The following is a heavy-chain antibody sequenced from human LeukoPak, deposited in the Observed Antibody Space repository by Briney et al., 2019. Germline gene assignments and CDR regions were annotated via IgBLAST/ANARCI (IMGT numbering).Heavy chain of an antibody. J-gene: IGHJ3*02. V-gene: IGHV4-38-2*01. Sequence: PSETLSLTCAVSSYSISSDYYWGWIRQPPGQGVEWTGTIFHSGSTYYNPSLVSRVSMSVDTSKNQYSLNLYSVTAADTPVYSCARHSQWGLVPWTFDIWGRGTMVTVSS. CDR2: IFHSGST. CDR1: SYSISSDYY. D-gene: IGHD2-21*01. CDR3: ARHSQWGLVPWTFDI.